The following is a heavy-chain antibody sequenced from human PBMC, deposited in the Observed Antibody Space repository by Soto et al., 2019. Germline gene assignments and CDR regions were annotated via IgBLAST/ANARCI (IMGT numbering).Heavy chain of an antibody. CDR1: GFTFSSYG. J-gene: IGHJ4*02. Sequence: VQLVESGGGVVQPGRSLRLSCAASGFTFSSYGMHWVRQAPGKGLEWVAVIWYDGSNKHYADSVKGRFTISRDNSKNTLYLHMNSLGAEDTAVYYCARDPRGSGSPVLFVDYWGQGTLVTVSS. CDR2: IWYDGSNK. V-gene: IGHV3-33*01. D-gene: IGHD3-10*01. CDR3: ARDPRGSGSPVLFVDY.